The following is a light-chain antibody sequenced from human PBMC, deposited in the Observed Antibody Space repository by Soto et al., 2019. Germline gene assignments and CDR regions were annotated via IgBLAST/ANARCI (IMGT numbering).Light chain of an antibody. J-gene: IGKJ3*01. Sequence: DIVMTQSPDSLAVSLGERATINCKSSQSVLYSSNNKNYLAWYQQKPGQPPKLLIYWASTRESGVPDRFSCSGSGTDFTLTISSLQAEDVAVYSCQQYYSTPFTFGPGTKVDIK. CDR3: QQYYSTPFT. CDR2: WAS. CDR1: QSVLYSSNNKNY. V-gene: IGKV4-1*01.